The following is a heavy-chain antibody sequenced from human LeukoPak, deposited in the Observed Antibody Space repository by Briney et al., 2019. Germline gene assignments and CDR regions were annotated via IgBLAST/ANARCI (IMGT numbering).Heavy chain of an antibody. CDR3: ARDITSGWPDYYYYYMDV. CDR2: ISSSSSYI. CDR1: GFTLSSYS. Sequence: EGSLRLSCAASGFTLSSYSMNWVRQAPGKGLEGVSSISSSSSYIYYAYSVKGRFTISRDNAKNSLYPQMNSLRAEDTAGYYCARDITSGWPDYYYYYMDVWGKGTTVTISS. D-gene: IGHD6-19*01. V-gene: IGHV3-21*01. J-gene: IGHJ6*03.